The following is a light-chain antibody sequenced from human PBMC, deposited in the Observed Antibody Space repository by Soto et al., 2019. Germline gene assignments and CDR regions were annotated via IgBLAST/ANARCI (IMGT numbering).Light chain of an antibody. Sequence: QSALTQPPSASGSPGQSVTISCTGTSSDVVGYNYVSWYQQHPGKAPKLMIYEVSKRPSGVPDRFSGSKSGNTASLTVSGLQAEDEADYYCSSYAGSNNFPYVFGTGTKVTVL. CDR1: SSDVVGYNY. J-gene: IGLJ1*01. V-gene: IGLV2-8*01. CDR3: SSYAGSNNFPYV. CDR2: EVS.